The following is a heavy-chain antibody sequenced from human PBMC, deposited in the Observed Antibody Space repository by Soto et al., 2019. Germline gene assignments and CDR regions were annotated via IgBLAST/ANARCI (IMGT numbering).Heavy chain of an antibody. CDR2: ITGSGGST. V-gene: IGHV3-23*01. J-gene: IGHJ4*02. CDR1: GFTFSSYA. CDR3: AQEVPGVGTWVY. Sequence: EVQLLESGGGLVQPGGSLRLSCAASGFTFSSYAMSWVRQAPGKGLHWVSAITGSGGSTYYADSVKGRFTISRDNSKSTLYLQMNRLRAEDTAVYYCAQEVPGVGTWVYWGQGTLVTVSS. D-gene: IGHD3-10*01.